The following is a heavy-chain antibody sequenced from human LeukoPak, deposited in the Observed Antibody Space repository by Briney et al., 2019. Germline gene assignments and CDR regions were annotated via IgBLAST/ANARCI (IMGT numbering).Heavy chain of an antibody. V-gene: IGHV1-8*01. D-gene: IGHD2-15*01. CDR2: MNPNSGNT. J-gene: IGHJ4*02. CDR1: GDTFTSYN. Sequence: ASVKVSCKASGDTFTSYNMNWVRQATGQGLEWMGWMNPNSGNTGYAQKFQGRVTMSTNSSISTAYMELSSLGSEDTAVYYCVREERGYRSGGSCTGPFDSWGQGTLVIVSS. CDR3: VREERGYRSGGSCTGPFDS.